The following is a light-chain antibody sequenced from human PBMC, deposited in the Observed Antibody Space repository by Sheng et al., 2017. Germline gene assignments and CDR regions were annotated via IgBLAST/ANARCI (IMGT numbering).Light chain of an antibody. CDR3: SSYTNTGTYVL. V-gene: IGLV2-14*03. CDR1: SSDVGGYRY. J-gene: IGLJ2*01. CDR2: DVS. Sequence: QSALTQPASVSGSPGQSITISCTGTSSDVGGYRYVSWYQQHPGEAPKLMIYDVSYRPSGVSNRFSGSKSGNTASLTISGLQAEDEAYYYCSSYTNTGTYVLFGGGTKLTVL.